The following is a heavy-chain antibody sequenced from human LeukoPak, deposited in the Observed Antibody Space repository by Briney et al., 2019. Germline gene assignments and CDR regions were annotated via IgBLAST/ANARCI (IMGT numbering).Heavy chain of an antibody. CDR1: GGSFSGYY. J-gene: IGHJ6*03. V-gene: IGHV4-34*01. Sequence: SETLSLTCAVCGGSFSGYYWSWIRQPPGKGLEWIGEINHSGSTNYNPSLKSRVTISVDTSKNQFSLKLSSVTAADTAVYYCARGVVPAAPGDYYMDVWGKGTTVTVSS. CDR2: INHSGST. CDR3: ARGVVPAAPGDYYMDV. D-gene: IGHD2-2*01.